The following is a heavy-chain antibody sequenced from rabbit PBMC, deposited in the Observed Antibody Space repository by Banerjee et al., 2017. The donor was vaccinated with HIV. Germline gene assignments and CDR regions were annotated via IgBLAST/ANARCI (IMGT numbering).Heavy chain of an antibody. J-gene: IGHJ4*01. Sequence: QEQLGGSGGALVRPGGPLTPTCKASGSDFRGNALGWFRQAPGKGLEWIACIYTNGGSTWYASGVNGRFTISRSTSLNTVDLQMTSLTAADTATYFCARDEAGDGACALDLWGPGTLVTVS. V-gene: IGHV1S47*01. D-gene: IGHD2-1*01. CDR1: GSDFRGNA. CDR2: IYTNGGST. CDR3: ARDEAGDGACALDL.